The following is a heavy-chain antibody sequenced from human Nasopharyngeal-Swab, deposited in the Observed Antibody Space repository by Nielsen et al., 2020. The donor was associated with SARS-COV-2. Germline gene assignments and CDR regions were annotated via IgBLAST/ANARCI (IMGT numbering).Heavy chain of an antibody. CDR2: IYYSGST. CDR3: AGRHYDSSGYPSYFDY. CDR1: GGSISSYY. J-gene: IGHJ4*02. D-gene: IGHD3-22*01. V-gene: IGHV4-59*08. Sequence: SETLSLTCTVSGGSISSYYWSWIRQPPGKGLEWIGYIYYSGSTNYNPSLKSRVTISVDTSKNQFSLKLSSVTAADTAVYYCAGRHYDSSGYPSYFDYWGQGTLVTVSS.